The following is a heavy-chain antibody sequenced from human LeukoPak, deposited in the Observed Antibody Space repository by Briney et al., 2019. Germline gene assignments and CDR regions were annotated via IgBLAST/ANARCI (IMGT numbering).Heavy chain of an antibody. V-gene: IGHV1-18*04. CDR2: ISAYNGNT. CDR1: GYTFTSYG. D-gene: IGHD3-10*01. CDR3: ARDASALLWFGELVSGWGTYYFDY. J-gene: IGHJ4*02. Sequence: ASVEVSCKASGYTFTSYGISWVRQAPGQGLEWMGWISAYNGNTNYAQKLQGRVTMTTDTSTSTAYMELRSLRSDDTAVYYCARDASALLWFGELVSGWGTYYFDYWGQGTLVTVSS.